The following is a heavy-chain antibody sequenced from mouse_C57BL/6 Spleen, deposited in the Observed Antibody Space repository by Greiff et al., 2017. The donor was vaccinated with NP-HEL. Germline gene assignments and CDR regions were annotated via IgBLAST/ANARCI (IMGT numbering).Heavy chain of an antibody. D-gene: IGHD1-1*01. V-gene: IGHV5-4*01. J-gene: IGHJ2*01. CDR2: ISDSGSYT. CDR3: ARDRGVTTVVYFDY. CDR1: GFTFSSYA. Sequence: EVHLVESGGGLVKPGGSLKLSCAASGFTFSSYAMSWVRQTPEKRLEWVATISDSGSYTYYPDNVKGRFTISRDNAKNNLYLHMSHLKSEDTAMYYCARDRGVTTVVYFDYWGQGTTLTVSS.